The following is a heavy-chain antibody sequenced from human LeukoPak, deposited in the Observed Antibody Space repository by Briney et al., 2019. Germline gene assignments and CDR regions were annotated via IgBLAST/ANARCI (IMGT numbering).Heavy chain of an antibody. CDR1: GFTFSNYG. D-gene: IGHD3-10*01. CDR2: IRYDGSNK. CDR3: ARDRNYYGSGSLPIVYYYMDV. V-gene: IGHV3-30*02. J-gene: IGHJ6*03. Sequence: GGSLRLSCAASGFTFSNYGMHWVRQAPGKGLEWVAFIRYDGSNKYYADSVKGRFTISRDNSKNTLYLQMNSLRAEDTAVYYCARDRNYYGSGSLPIVYYYMDVWGKGTTVTVSS.